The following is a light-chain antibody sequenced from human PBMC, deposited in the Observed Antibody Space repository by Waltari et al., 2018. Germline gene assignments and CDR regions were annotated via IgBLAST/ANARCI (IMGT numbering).Light chain of an antibody. J-gene: IGKJ1*01. CDR2: KVS. CDR3: MQATHLPPT. CDR1: QILVYTDGKTY. V-gene: IGKV2-30*01. Sequence: QILVYTDGKTYLNWVQQRPGQSPRRLIYKVSNRDSGVPARVSGSGSGTDFTLTISRVEAEDVGIYYCMQATHLPPTFGQGTKVEI.